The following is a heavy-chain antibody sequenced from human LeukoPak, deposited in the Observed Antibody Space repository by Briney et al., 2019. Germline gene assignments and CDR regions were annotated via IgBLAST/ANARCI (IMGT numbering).Heavy chain of an antibody. Sequence: GASVKVSCKASGYSSTNYALHWVRQAPGQRLEWMGWINVGNGNIKYSQKFQGRVTITRDIPANSAYMELNSLRSEDTAVYYCARDPTNKWEEPVYRFENWGQGSLVTVSS. CDR1: GYSSTNYA. J-gene: IGHJ4*02. CDR2: INVGNGNI. V-gene: IGHV1-3*01. CDR3: ARDPTNKWEEPVYRFEN. D-gene: IGHD1-14*01.